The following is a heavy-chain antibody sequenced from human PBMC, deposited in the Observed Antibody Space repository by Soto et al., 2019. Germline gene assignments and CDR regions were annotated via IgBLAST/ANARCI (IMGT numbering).Heavy chain of an antibody. Sequence: ASVKVSCKASGYTFTSYGISWVRQAPGQGLEWMGWISAYNGNTNYAQKLQGRVTMTTDTSTSTAYMELRGLRSDDTAVYYCARGRSIAVAGPPYYYYGMDVWGQGTTVTVSS. J-gene: IGHJ6*02. V-gene: IGHV1-18*01. CDR1: GYTFTSYG. D-gene: IGHD6-19*01. CDR2: ISAYNGNT. CDR3: ARGRSIAVAGPPYYYYGMDV.